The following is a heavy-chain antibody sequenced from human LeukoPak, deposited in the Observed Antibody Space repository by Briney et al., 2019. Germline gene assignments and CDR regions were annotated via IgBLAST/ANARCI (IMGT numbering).Heavy chain of an antibody. CDR2: IYHSGST. J-gene: IGHJ6*02. CDR1: GGSISSSFYY. CDR3: ARRGSTRYYYYGMDV. V-gene: IGHV4-39*01. Sequence: SETLSLTCTVSGGSISSSFYYWGWIRQPPGKGLEWIGSIYHSGSTYYNPSLKSRVTISVDTSRNQFSLNLSSVTAADTAVYYCARRGSTRYYYYGMDVWGQGTTVTVSS. D-gene: IGHD2-2*01.